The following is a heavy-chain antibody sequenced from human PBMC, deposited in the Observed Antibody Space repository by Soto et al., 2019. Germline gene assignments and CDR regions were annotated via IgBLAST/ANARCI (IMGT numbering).Heavy chain of an antibody. CDR1: GFTFSSYS. V-gene: IGHV3-48*01. Sequence: EVQLVESGGGLVQPGGSLRLSCAASGFTFSSYSMNWVRQAPGKGLEWVSYISSSSSTIYYADSVKGRITISRDNAKNSLYLQMNSLRAEDTAVYYCAREVGRDIVVVPAAIGFDYWGQGTLVTVSS. D-gene: IGHD2-2*01. CDR3: AREVGRDIVVVPAAIGFDY. CDR2: ISSSSSTI. J-gene: IGHJ4*02.